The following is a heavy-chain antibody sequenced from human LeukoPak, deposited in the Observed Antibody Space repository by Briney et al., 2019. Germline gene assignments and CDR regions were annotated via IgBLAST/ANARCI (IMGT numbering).Heavy chain of an antibody. Sequence: PSETLSLTCAVSGYSISSGYYWGWIRQPPGKGLEWIGSIYHSGSTYYNPSLKSRVTISVDTSKNQFSLKLSSVTAADTAVYYCASSLYYYDSSGFNIDYWGQGTLVTVSS. V-gene: IGHV4-38-2*01. CDR2: IYHSGST. CDR3: ASSLYYYDSSGFNIDY. CDR1: GYSISSGYY. D-gene: IGHD3-22*01. J-gene: IGHJ4*02.